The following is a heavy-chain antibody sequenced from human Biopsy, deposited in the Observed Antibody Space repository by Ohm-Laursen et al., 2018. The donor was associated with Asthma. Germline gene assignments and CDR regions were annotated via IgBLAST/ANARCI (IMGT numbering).Heavy chain of an antibody. Sequence: SSVKVSCKASGGTFSRYAISWVRQAPGQGLEWMGGIIPIFGTSNYAQKFQGRVTITADESTSTAYLELSGLRSEDTAVYYCARWGIQGVRFWGMDVWGQGTTVTVSS. J-gene: IGHJ6*02. CDR2: IIPIFGTS. D-gene: IGHD3-10*01. V-gene: IGHV1-69*01. CDR1: GGTFSRYA. CDR3: ARWGIQGVRFWGMDV.